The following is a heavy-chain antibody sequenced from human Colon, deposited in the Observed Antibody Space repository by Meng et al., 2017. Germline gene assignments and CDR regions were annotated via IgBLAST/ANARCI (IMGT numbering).Heavy chain of an antibody. J-gene: IGHJ4*02. V-gene: IGHV1-2*02. CDR3: ARSTPSLDY. CDR2: IVPNSGDT. Sequence: QVQLVHSGTEVKRPGASVKVSCKASGYSFSDCYIHWGRQAPGQGLEWMGWIVPNSGDTNYAQKFQGRVTMTRDTSISTTYMELIRLTSDDTAVYYCARSTPSLDYWGQGTLVTVSS. D-gene: IGHD2-15*01. CDR1: GYSFSDCY.